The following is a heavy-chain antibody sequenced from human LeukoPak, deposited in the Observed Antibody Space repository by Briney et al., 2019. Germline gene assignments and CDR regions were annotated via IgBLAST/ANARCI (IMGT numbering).Heavy chain of an antibody. V-gene: IGHV1-69*13. CDR1: GGTFSSYA. CDR2: IIPIFGTA. Sequence: SVKVSRKASGGTFSSYAISWVRQAPGQGLEWMVGIIPIFGTANYAQKFQGRVTITADESTSTAYMELRSLRSDDTAVYYCARDLLFGEYRFDYWGQGTLVTVSS. D-gene: IGHD3-10*02. J-gene: IGHJ4*02. CDR3: ARDLLFGEYRFDY.